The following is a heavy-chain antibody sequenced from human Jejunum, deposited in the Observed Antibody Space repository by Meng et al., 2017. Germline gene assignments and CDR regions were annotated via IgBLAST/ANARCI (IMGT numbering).Heavy chain of an antibody. V-gene: IGHV5-51*01. CDR2: IYPSDSET. D-gene: IGHD1-26*01. CDR3: ARLYSGSYADHFDY. Sequence: GESLKISCKAFGYRFTSNWIGWVRQMPGKGLEWMGIIYPSDSETRYSPSFQGHVTISADKSISTAYLQWSSLKASDTAMYYCARLYSGSYADHFDYWGQGTRVTVYS. J-gene: IGHJ4*02. CDR1: GYRFTSNW.